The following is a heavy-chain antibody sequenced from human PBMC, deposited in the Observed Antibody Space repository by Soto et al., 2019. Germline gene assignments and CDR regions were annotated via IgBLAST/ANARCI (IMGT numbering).Heavy chain of an antibody. CDR3: ASRELWFGELFPSYDAFDI. CDR2: IYYSGST. CDR1: GGSISSYY. D-gene: IGHD3-10*01. J-gene: IGHJ3*02. Sequence: SETLSLTCTVSGGSISSYYWSWIRRPPGKGLEWIGYIYYSGSTNYNPSLKSRVTISVDTSKNQFSLKLSSVTAADTAVYYCASRELWFGELFPSYDAFDIWGQGTMVTVSS. V-gene: IGHV4-59*12.